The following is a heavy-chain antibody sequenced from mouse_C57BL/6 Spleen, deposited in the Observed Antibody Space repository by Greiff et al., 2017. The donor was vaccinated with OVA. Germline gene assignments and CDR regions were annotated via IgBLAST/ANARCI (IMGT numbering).Heavy chain of an antibody. CDR3: ARERYYGSSYVGAMGY. CDR2: IHPNSGST. Sequence: QVQLQQAGAELVKPGASVKLSCKASGYTFTSYWLHWVKQRPGQGLEWIGMIHPNSGSTNYNEKFKSKATLTVDKSSSTAYMQLSSLTSEDSAVYYCARERYYGSSYVGAMGYWGQGTSVTVSS. CDR1: GYTFTSYW. J-gene: IGHJ4*01. V-gene: IGHV1-64*01. D-gene: IGHD1-1*01.